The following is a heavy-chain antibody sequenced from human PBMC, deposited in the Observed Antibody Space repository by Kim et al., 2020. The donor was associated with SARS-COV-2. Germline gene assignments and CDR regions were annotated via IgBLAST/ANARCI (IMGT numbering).Heavy chain of an antibody. CDR2: IYWDDDK. D-gene: IGHD3-3*01. V-gene: IGHV2-5*02. J-gene: IGHJ5*02. Sequence: SGPTLVNPTQTLTLTCTFSGFSLSTSGVGVGWIRQPPGKALEWLALIYWDDDKRYSPSLKSRLTITKDTSKNQVVLTMTNMDPVDTATYYCAHRRSAFWSGYFCAWFDPWGQGTLVTVSS. CDR1: GFSLSTSGVG. CDR3: AHRRSAFWSGYFCAWFDP.